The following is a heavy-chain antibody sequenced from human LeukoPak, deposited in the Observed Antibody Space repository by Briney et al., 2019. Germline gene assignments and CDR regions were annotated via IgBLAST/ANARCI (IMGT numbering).Heavy chain of an antibody. Sequence: PSETLSLTCAVYGGSSSGYYWSWIRQPPGKGLEWIGEINHSGSTNYNPSLKSRVTISVDTSKNQFSLKLSSVTAADTAVYYCARVSTSCADYWGQGTLVTVSS. CDR2: INHSGST. V-gene: IGHV4-34*01. D-gene: IGHD2-2*01. J-gene: IGHJ4*02. CDR3: ARVSTSCADY. CDR1: GGSSSGYY.